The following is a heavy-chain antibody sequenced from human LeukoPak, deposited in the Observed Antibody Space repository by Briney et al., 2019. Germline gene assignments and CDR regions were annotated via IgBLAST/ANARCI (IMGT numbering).Heavy chain of an antibody. Sequence: GESLQISCKGSGYSFTSYWIGWVRQLPGKGLEWMGIIYPGDSDTRYSPSFQGQVTISADKSISTAYLQWSSLKASDTAMYYCARGTRGAVAEFDYWGQGTLVTVSS. D-gene: IGHD6-19*01. CDR3: ARGTRGAVAEFDY. V-gene: IGHV5-51*01. CDR2: IYPGDSDT. CDR1: GYSFTSYW. J-gene: IGHJ4*02.